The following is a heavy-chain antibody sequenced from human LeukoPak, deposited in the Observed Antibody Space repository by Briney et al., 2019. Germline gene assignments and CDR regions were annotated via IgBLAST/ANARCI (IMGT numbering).Heavy chain of an antibody. Sequence: GRSLRLSCAASGFTFDDYAMHWVRQAPGKGLEWVSGISWNSGSIGYADSVKGRFTISRDNAKNSLYLQMNSLRDEDTAMYYCATYSYNNAREFQYWGQGTLVTVSS. CDR3: ATYSYNNAREFQY. CDR2: ISWNSGSI. V-gene: IGHV3-9*01. CDR1: GFTFDDYA. D-gene: IGHD3-10*01. J-gene: IGHJ1*01.